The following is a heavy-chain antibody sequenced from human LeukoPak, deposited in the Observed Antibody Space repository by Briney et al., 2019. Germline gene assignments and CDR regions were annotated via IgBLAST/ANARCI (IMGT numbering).Heavy chain of an antibody. J-gene: IGHJ4*02. CDR2: FYNSGST. Sequence: SETLSLTCTVHAASISSDYWSWIRQPPGKGLEWIGHFYNSGSTNYNPSLKSRVAISVDTSKNQFSLKLSSVTAADTAVYFCARANSGYDPFDYWGQGTLVTVSS. CDR3: ARANSGYDPFDY. CDR1: AASISSDY. D-gene: IGHD5-12*01. V-gene: IGHV4-59*01.